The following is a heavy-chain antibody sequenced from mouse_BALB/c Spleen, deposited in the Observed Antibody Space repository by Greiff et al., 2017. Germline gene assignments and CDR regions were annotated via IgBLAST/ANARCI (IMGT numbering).Heavy chain of an antibody. CDR1: GFTFSSFG. V-gene: IGHV5-17*02. Sequence: EVQLVESGGGLVQPGGSRKLSCAASGFTFSSFGMHWVRQAPEKGLEWVAYISSGSSTIYYADTVKGRFTISRDNPKNTLFLQMTSLRSEDTAMYYCARSALVDYWGQGTSVTVSS. J-gene: IGHJ4*01. CDR2: ISSGSSTI. CDR3: ARSALVDY.